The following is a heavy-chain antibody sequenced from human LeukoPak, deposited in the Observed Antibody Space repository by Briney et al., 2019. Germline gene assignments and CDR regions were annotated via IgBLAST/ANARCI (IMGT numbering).Heavy chain of an antibody. Sequence: SETLSLTCTVSGGSISSGGYYWSWIRQHPGKGLEWIGYIYYSGSTYYNPSLKSRVTISVDTSKNQLSLKLSSVTAADTAVYYCARTSGYYYATHDYWGQGTLVTVSS. J-gene: IGHJ4*02. V-gene: IGHV4-31*03. CDR2: IYYSGST. CDR3: ARTSGYYYATHDY. D-gene: IGHD3-22*01. CDR1: GGSISSGGYY.